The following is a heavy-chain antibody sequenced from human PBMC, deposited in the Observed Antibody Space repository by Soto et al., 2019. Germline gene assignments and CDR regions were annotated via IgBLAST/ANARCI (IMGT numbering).Heavy chain of an antibody. CDR1: GYTFTTFA. J-gene: IGHJ4*02. CDR2: INIGNGNI. CDR3: ARVFYFGSGSSLFDY. Sequence: QVRRVQSGAGVKKPGASVKISCKASGYTFTTFAIQWVRQAPGQGREWLGWINIGNGNIKYSQTLQGRISITRDTSANTAYLELNSLKSEDTAVYYCARVFYFGSGSSLFDYWGQGSQVTVSS. V-gene: IGHV1-3*04. D-gene: IGHD3-10*01.